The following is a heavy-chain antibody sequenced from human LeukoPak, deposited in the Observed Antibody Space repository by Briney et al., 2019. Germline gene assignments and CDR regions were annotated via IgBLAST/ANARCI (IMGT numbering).Heavy chain of an antibody. J-gene: IGHJ4*02. Sequence: ASVKVSCKASGYTFTGYYMHWVRQAPGQGLEWMGWINPNSGGTNYAQKFQGRVTMTRDTSISTAYMELSRLRSDDTAVYYCARAMTTVVTTFDYWGQGTLVTVSS. CDR1: GYTFTGYY. D-gene: IGHD4-23*01. CDR2: INPNSGGT. V-gene: IGHV1-2*02. CDR3: ARAMTTVVTTFDY.